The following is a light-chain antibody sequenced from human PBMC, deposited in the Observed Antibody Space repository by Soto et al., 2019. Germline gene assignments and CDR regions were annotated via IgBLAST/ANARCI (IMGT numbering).Light chain of an antibody. Sequence: EIVLTQSPGTLSLSPGERATLSCRASQSISSSYLAWYQQKPGQAPRLLIYGASSRATGIPDRFSGSGSETDFALTISSLEPEDFGLYYCQEYGYSPLTFGGGTKVDIK. J-gene: IGKJ4*01. V-gene: IGKV3-20*01. CDR2: GAS. CDR1: QSISSSY. CDR3: QEYGYSPLT.